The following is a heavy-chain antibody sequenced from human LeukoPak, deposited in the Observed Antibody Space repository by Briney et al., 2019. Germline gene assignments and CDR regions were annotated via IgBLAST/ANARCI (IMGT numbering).Heavy chain of an antibody. CDR1: GFTFSSYA. J-gene: IGHJ4*02. D-gene: IGHD1-1*01. Sequence: GGSLRLSCAASGFTFSSYAMHWVRQAPGKGLEWVSSISSSGSYIYYADSVKGRFTISRDNAKNSLYLQMNSLRAEDTAVYYCATDIQLDYWGQGTLVTVSS. V-gene: IGHV3-21*01. CDR2: ISSSGSYI. CDR3: ATDIQLDY.